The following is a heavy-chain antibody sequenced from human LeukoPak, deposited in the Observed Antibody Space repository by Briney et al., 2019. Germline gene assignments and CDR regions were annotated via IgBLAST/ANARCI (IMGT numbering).Heavy chain of an antibody. CDR1: GYTFTGYY. Sequence: GASVKVSCKASGYTFTGYYMHWVRQAPGQGLEWMGWINPNSGGTNYAQKFQGRVTMTRDTSISTAYMELSRLRSDDTAVYYCARDEIAVAGGNRFDPWGQGTLVTVSS. V-gene: IGHV1-2*02. J-gene: IGHJ5*02. D-gene: IGHD6-19*01. CDR2: INPNSGGT. CDR3: ARDEIAVAGGNRFDP.